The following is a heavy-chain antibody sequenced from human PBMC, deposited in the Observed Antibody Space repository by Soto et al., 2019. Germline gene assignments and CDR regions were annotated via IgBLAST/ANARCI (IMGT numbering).Heavy chain of an antibody. D-gene: IGHD2-8*02. J-gene: IGHJ4*02. V-gene: IGHV4-31*03. CDR2: INYSGST. CDR3: ARDKITGLFDF. Sequence: PSETLSLTCTVSGGSISSGDYYWSWIRQHPAKGLEWIGKINYSGSTNYNPSLKSRVTISVDTSKNQFSLKLTSVTAADTAVYYCARDKITGLFDFWGPGTLVTVSS. CDR1: GGSISSGDYY.